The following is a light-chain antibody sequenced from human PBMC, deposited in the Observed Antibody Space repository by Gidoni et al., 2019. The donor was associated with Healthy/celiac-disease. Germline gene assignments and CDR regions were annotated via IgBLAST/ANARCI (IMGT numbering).Light chain of an antibody. CDR2: DVS. CDR3: SSYTSSSTRV. J-gene: IGLJ3*02. V-gene: IGLV2-14*03. CDR1: SSDVGGYNY. Sequence: QSARTQPPSVSGSPGRSITISCTGTSSDVGGYNYVSWYQQHPGKAPKLMIYDVSNRPSGVSTRFSGSKSGNTASLTISGLQAEDEADYYCSSYTSSSTRVFGGGTKLTVL.